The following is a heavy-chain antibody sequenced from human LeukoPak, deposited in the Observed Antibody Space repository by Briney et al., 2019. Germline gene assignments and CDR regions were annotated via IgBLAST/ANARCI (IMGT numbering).Heavy chain of an antibody. CDR3: ARSPYYYDSSGYRKYYYGMDV. CDR2: MNPNSGNT. CDR1: GYTFVSYD. V-gene: IGHV1-8*01. Sequence: ASVKVSCKASGYTFVSYDVNWVRQATGQGLEWMGWMNPNSGNTGYAQKFQGRVTMTRNTSISTAYMELSSLRSEDTAVYYCARSPYYYDSSGYRKYYYGMDVWGQGTTVTVSS. D-gene: IGHD3-22*01. J-gene: IGHJ6*02.